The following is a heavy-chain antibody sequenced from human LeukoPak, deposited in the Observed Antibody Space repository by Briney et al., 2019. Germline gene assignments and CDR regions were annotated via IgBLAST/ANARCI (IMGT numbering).Heavy chain of an antibody. D-gene: IGHD6-19*01. CDR3: ARGRGHSTGWYYFDY. CDR2: INSNGDDT. J-gene: IGHJ4*02. V-gene: IGHV3-64*02. CDR1: GFTFSSHA. Sequence: GGSLRLSCVASGFTFSSHAMHWVRQAPGKGLEYVSTINSNGDDTYYVDSVKGRFTISRDNSKNTLYLQMGSLRTEDMAVYYCARGRGHSTGWYYFDYWGQGTLVTVPS.